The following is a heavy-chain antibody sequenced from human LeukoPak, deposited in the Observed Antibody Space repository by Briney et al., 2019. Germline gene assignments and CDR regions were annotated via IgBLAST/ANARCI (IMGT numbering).Heavy chain of an antibody. J-gene: IGHJ4*02. CDR3: ARSGYCSGGSCLRTQY. V-gene: IGHV1-69*02. CDR1: GGTFSSYT. D-gene: IGHD2-15*01. Sequence: SVKVSCKASGGTFSSYTISWVRQAPGQGLEWMGRIIPILGIANYAQKFQGRVTITADKSTSTAYMELSSLRSEDTAVYYCARSGYCSGGSCLRTQYRGQGTLVTVSS. CDR2: IIPILGIA.